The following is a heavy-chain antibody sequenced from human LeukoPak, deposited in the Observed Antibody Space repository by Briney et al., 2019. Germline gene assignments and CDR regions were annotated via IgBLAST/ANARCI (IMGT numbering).Heavy chain of an antibody. D-gene: IGHD3-16*01. CDR2: LYYTGST. CDR1: GGSISGYY. J-gene: IGHJ6*02. V-gene: IGHV4-59*08. CDR3: ARHGVENGVDV. Sequence: SETLSLTCSVSGGSISGYYWSWIRQPPGRGLEWVGYLYYTGSTNYNASLRSRGTISGDTSKNQFSLNLSSVTAADTAVYYCARHGVENGVDVWGQGTTVTVSS.